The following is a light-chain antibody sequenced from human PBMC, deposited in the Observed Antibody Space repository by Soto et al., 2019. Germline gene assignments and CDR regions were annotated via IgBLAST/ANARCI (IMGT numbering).Light chain of an antibody. CDR1: QSIYSS. J-gene: IGKJ2*01. V-gene: IGKV1-39*01. CDR2: AAS. Sequence: DIQMTQSPSSLSASVGDRVTITCRASQSIYSSLNWYHQKPGKAPKLLIYAASNLQSGVPSRFSGSGSGTYFTLSISSLQPEDFATYYCQQSYSAPYTVGQGTKLEI. CDR3: QQSYSAPYT.